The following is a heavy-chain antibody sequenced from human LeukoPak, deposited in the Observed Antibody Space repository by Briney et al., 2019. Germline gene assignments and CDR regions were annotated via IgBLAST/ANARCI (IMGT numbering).Heavy chain of an antibody. CDR3: AKDLYSSSWYFLDY. J-gene: IGHJ4*02. D-gene: IGHD6-13*01. V-gene: IGHV3-23*01. CDR2: ISGSGGST. Sequence: GGSLRLSCAASGFTFSSYAMSWVRQAPGKGLEWVSAISGSGGSTYYADSVKGRFTISRDNSKNTLYLQMNSLRAEDTAVYYCAKDLYSSSWYFLDYWGQGTLVTVSS. CDR1: GFTFSSYA.